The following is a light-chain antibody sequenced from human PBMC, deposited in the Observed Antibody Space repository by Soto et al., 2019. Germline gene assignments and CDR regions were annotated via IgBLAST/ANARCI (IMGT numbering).Light chain of an antibody. CDR3: QQYTNANSTWM. CDR1: QTISTW. V-gene: IGKV1-5*01. J-gene: IGKJ1*01. CDR2: DAX. Sequence: GDRVTITCRASQTISTWMAWYQQKPGKAAKILVSDAXNXQSSLASRFRGSGSGTEFTLIISGLQPDDSATYYCQQYTNANSTWMFRQGTKV.